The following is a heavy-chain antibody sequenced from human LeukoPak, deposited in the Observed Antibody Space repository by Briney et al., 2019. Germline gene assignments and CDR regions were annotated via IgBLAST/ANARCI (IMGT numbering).Heavy chain of an antibody. J-gene: IGHJ4*02. CDR2: IYYSGST. Sequence: KPSETLSLTCTVSDGSINSYYWSWIRQPPGKGLVWIGYIYYSGSTNYNPSLRSRLTISVDTSKNQFSLKLSFVTAADTAVYYCARHLGRGFDYWGQGILVTVSP. V-gene: IGHV4-59*08. CDR1: DGSINSYY. CDR3: ARHLGRGFDY.